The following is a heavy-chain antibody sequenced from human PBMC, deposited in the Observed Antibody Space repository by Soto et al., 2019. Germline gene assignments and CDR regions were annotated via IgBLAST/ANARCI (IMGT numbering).Heavy chain of an antibody. CDR2: ISGHNGNT. D-gene: IGHD6-19*01. V-gene: IGHV1-18*01. CDR3: VSRYHSSGWYIFDS. J-gene: IGHJ1*01. CDR1: GDDFSDYG. Sequence: QVQLVQSGTEVKKPGASVKVSCKASGDDFSDYGITWVRQAPGQGLQYMGWISGHNGNTNYAQRLQGRVTMTSDTSTTTAYLELRRLRSDDTSVDYCVSRYHSSGWYIFDSGGQGTLVTVSS.